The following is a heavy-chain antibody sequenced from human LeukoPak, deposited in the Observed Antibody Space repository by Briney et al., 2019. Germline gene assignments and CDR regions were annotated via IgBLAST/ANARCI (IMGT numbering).Heavy chain of an antibody. V-gene: IGHV3-74*01. J-gene: IGHJ4*02. D-gene: IGHD3-10*01. CDR1: GFSFSVYW. CDR3: ARVVYYYGSGSYLDY. CDR2: IKTDGSIT. Sequence: GGSLRLSCAASGFSFSVYWMHWVRQAPGKGPVWVSRIKTDGSITDYADFVKGRFTISRDNAKNTLYLQMNSLRAEDTALCYCARVVYYYGSGSYLDYWGQGTLVTVSS.